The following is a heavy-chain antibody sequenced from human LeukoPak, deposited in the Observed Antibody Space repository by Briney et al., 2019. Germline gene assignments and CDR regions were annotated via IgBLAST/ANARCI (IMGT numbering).Heavy chain of an antibody. Sequence: GGSLRLSCAASGFTFSAFWMHWVRQAPGKGLEWVANIRQDGDTKYYVDSVKGRFTTSRDNAMNSLYLQMNSLRAEDTAIYYCARSLPYGTTWYGRSDFWGQGTLVTVSS. CDR3: ARSLPYGTTWYGRSDF. CDR2: IRQDGDTK. V-gene: IGHV3-7*03. D-gene: IGHD6-13*01. CDR1: GFTFSAFW. J-gene: IGHJ4*02.